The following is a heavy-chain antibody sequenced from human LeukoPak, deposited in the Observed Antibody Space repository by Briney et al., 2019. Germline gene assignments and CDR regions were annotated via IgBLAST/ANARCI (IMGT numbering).Heavy chain of an antibody. CDR3: ARDLGFCSTTSCYPYFDP. J-gene: IGHJ5*02. CDR1: GGSISSFY. CDR2: IYYSGNT. Sequence: SETLSLTCTVSGGSISSFYWSWIRQPPGKGLEWIGYIYYSGNTKYNPSLQSRLTISVDTSKNQFSLKMSPVTAADTAVYDCARDLGFCSTTSCYPYFDPWGQGTLVIVSS. D-gene: IGHD2-2*01. V-gene: IGHV4-59*01.